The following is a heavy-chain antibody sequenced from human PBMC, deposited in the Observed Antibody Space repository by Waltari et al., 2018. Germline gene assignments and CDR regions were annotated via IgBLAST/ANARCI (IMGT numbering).Heavy chain of an antibody. CDR3: ARRSPYSGFDY. D-gene: IGHD2-15*01. J-gene: IGHJ4*02. CDR2: FNPDNGDG. V-gene: IGHV1-18*01. Sequence: QVQLVQSGVEVKKPGASVKVSCKDSGYSFDRYGLSWVRQAPAQGLEWMGWFNPDNGDGNYAQKFQGRVTMTTDSSTTTAHMELRSLGSDDTAVYYCARRSPYSGFDYWGQGTLVTVSS. CDR1: GYSFDRYG.